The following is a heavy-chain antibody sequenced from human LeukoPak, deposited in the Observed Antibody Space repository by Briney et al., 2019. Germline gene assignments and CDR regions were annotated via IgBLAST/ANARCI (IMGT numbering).Heavy chain of an antibody. CDR1: GFTFSSYA. V-gene: IGHV3-30-3*01. D-gene: IGHD3-16*01. J-gene: IGHJ4*02. CDR3: ARSPYDYSMIYFDY. Sequence: GGSLRLSCAASGFTFSSYAMHWVRQAPGKGLEWVAVISYDGSNKYYADSVKGRFTISGDNSKNTLYLQMNSLRAEDTAVYYCARSPYDYSMIYFDYWGQGTLVTVSS. CDR2: ISYDGSNK.